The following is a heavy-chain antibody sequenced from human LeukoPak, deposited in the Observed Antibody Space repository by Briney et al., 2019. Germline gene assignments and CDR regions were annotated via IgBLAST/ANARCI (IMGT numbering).Heavy chain of an antibody. J-gene: IGHJ3*02. D-gene: IGHD1-26*01. Sequence: GSLRLSCAASGFSFSTIYMSWVRQTPGQGLEWVANINVDGTAEYYVDSVKGRFTISRDNAKNSLYLQMNSLRAEDTAVYYCARDPYRFALDIWGQGTVVLVSS. V-gene: IGHV3-7*03. CDR3: ARDPYRFALDI. CDR1: GFSFSTIY. CDR2: INVDGTAE.